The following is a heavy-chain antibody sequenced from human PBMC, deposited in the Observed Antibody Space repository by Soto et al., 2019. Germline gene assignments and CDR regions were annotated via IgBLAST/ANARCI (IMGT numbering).Heavy chain of an antibody. Sequence: SETLSLTCTVSGGSISSYYWSWIRQPPGKGLEWIGYIYCSGSTNYNPSLKSRVTISVDTSKNQFSLKLSSVTAADTAVYYCARTNVYGEFDYWGQGTLVTVSS. CDR3: ARTNVYGEFDY. CDR1: GGSISSYY. V-gene: IGHV4-59*01. D-gene: IGHD4-17*01. J-gene: IGHJ4*02. CDR2: IYCSGST.